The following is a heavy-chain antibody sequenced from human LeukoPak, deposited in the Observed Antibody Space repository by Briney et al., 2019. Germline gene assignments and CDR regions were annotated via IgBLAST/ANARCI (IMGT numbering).Heavy chain of an antibody. J-gene: IGHJ2*01. CDR1: GFTFSSYS. CDR2: ISSSSSYI. CDR3: ARELSGYYGSGSFRYFDL. D-gene: IGHD3-10*01. V-gene: IGHV3-21*01. Sequence: GGSLRLSCAASGFTFSSYSMNWVRQAPGKGLEWVSSISSSSSYIYYADSVKGRFTISRGNAKNSLYLQMNSLRAEDTAVYYCARELSGYYGSGSFRYFDLWGRGTLVTVSS.